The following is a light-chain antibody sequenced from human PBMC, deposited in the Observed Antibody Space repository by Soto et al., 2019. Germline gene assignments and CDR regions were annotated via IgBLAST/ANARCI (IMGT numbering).Light chain of an antibody. Sequence: EIVLTQSPETLSLSPGERATLSCRASQSASSSYLVWYQQTPGQAPSLLIYGASSRATDIPDRFSGSGSGTDFTLTISRLEPEDFAVYYCQYYDGFMYTFGQGTKLEIK. CDR2: GAS. CDR3: QYYDGFMYT. CDR1: QSASSSY. V-gene: IGKV3-20*01. J-gene: IGKJ2*01.